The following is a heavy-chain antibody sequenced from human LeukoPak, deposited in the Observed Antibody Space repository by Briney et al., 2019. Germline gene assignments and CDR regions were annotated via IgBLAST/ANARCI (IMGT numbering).Heavy chain of an antibody. V-gene: IGHV6-1*01. CDR1: EDSVSSHSTA. D-gene: IGHD3-10*01. J-gene: IGHJ3*02. CDR3: ARGFYGWFGEGGVPHDAFDI. Sequence: SQTLSLTCAISEDSVSSHSTAWNWIRQSPSRGLEWLGRTYYRSKWSNDYAVSVKSRITINPDTSKNQFSLQLNSVTPEDTAVYYCARGFYGWFGEGGVPHDAFDIWGQGTMVTVSS. CDR2: TYYRSKWSN.